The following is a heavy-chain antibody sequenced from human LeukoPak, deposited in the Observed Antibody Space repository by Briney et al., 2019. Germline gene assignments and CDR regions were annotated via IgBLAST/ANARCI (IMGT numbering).Heavy chain of an antibody. D-gene: IGHD6-19*01. CDR2: ISADNGNT. V-gene: IGHV1-18*01. J-gene: IGHJ6*03. CDR1: GYTLTSYG. CDR3: ARGKRVAVAGTYIYYYYMDV. Sequence: GASVKVSFKASGYTLTSYGISWVRQAPGQGLEWMGWISADNGNTNYAQKLQGRVTMTTDTSTSTAYMELRSLRSDDTAVYYCARGKRVAVAGTYIYYYYMDVWGNGTTVTISS.